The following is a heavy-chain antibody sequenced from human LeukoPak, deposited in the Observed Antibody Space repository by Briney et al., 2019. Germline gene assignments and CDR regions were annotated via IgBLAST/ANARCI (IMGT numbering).Heavy chain of an antibody. Sequence: ASVKVSCKASGYSFSDYGIGWVRQAPGQGLEWMGWISGYSGDTNYAQKFQGRVTMTTDTSTNTAYMELRSLTSDDTAVYYCAREGPSSSWKNWGQGSLITVSS. CDR1: GYSFSDYG. J-gene: IGHJ4*02. D-gene: IGHD6-13*01. V-gene: IGHV1-18*01. CDR2: ISGYSGDT. CDR3: AREGPSSSWKN.